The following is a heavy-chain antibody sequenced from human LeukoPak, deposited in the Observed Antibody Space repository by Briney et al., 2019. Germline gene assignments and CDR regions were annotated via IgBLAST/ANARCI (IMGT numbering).Heavy chain of an antibody. CDR3: ARGVNCSGGSCYVDY. D-gene: IGHD2-15*01. CDR1: GYTFTGYY. CDR2: INPNSGGT. J-gene: IGHJ4*02. V-gene: IGHV1-2*04. Sequence: ASVKVSCKASGYTFTGYYMHWVRQAPGQGLEWMGWINPNSGGTNYAQKFQGWVTMTRDTSISTAYMELSRLRSDDTAVYYCARGVNCSGGSCYVDYWGQGTLVTVSS.